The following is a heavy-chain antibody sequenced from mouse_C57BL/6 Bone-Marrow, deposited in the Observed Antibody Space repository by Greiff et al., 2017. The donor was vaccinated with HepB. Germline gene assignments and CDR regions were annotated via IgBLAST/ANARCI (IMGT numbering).Heavy chain of an antibody. CDR1: GYTFTSYW. J-gene: IGHJ3*01. CDR3: AAPLYYDYGAWFAY. D-gene: IGHD2-4*01. Sequence: QVQLQQPGAELVRPGTSVKLSCKASGYTFTSYWMHWVKQRPGQGLEWIGVIDPSDSYTNYNQKFKGKATLTVDTSSSTAYMQLSSLTSEDSAVYYCAAPLYYDYGAWFAYWGQGTLVTVSA. CDR2: IDPSDSYT. V-gene: IGHV1-59*01.